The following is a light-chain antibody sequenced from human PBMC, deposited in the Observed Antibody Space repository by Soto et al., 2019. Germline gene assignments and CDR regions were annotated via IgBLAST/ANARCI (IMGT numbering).Light chain of an antibody. CDR1: QSVSANY. Sequence: EVVLTQSPGTLSLSPGERATLSCRASQSVSANYLAWYQQKPGQAPWLLISGASNRATGIPDRFSGRGSGTDFTLTISRLEPEDFAVYFCQQYGDLPITFGGGTKVEIK. CDR2: GAS. V-gene: IGKV3-20*01. CDR3: QQYGDLPIT. J-gene: IGKJ4*01.